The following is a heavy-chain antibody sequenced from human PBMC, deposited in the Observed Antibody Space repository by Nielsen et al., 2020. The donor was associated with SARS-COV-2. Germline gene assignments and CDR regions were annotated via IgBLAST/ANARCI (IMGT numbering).Heavy chain of an antibody. J-gene: IGHJ4*02. CDR3: ARGKLWNYDFWSGYYPGDY. V-gene: IGHV3-23*01. Sequence: GESLKISCAASGFTFSSYAMSWVRQAPGKGLEWVSAISGSGGSTYYADSVKGRFTISRDNSKNTLYLQMNSLRAEDTAVYYCARGKLWNYDFWSGYYPGDYWGQGTLVTVSS. CDR2: ISGSGGST. D-gene: IGHD3-3*01. CDR1: GFTFSSYA.